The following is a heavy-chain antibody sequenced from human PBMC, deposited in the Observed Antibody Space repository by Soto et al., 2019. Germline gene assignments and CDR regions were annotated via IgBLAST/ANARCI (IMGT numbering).Heavy chain of an antibody. V-gene: IGHV4-30-4*01. Sequence: SETLSLTCTVWGGCITGFDHYWSWIRQPPGRGLEWIAYLHFSGNSYYNPSLNSRAAISLETSKRHLSLNLRSVTAADTAVHFPASMAALADAYFDNSRPGTLVTVSS. J-gene: IGHJ4*02. D-gene: IGHD6-13*01. CDR1: GGCITGFDHY. CDR2: LHFSGNS. CDR3: ASMAALADAYFDN.